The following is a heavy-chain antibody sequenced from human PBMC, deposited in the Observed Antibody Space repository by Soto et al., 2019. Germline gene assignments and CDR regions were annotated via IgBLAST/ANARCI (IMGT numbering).Heavy chain of an antibody. CDR2: MDWDDDK. CDR1: GFSLSTSGMC. J-gene: IGHJ6*02. V-gene: IGHV2-70*01. D-gene: IGHD6-6*01. Sequence: SGPTLVNHTQTLTLTCTFSGFSLSTSGMCVSWIRQPPGKALEWLALMDWDDDKYYSTSLKTRLTISKDTSKNQVVLTMTNMDPVDTATYYCARIRRIAARPGYYYYGMDVWGQGTTVTV. CDR3: ARIRRIAARPGYYYYGMDV.